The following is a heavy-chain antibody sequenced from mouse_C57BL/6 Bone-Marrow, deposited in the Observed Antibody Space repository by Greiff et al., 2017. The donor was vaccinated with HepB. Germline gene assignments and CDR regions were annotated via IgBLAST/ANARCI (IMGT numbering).Heavy chain of an antibody. Sequence: EVQLQQSGPELVKPGASVKISCKASGYTFTDYYMNWVKQSHGKSLEWIGDINPNNGGTSYNQKFKGKATLTVDKSSSTAYMELRSLTSEDSAVYYCAREGYYSKDWYFDVWGTGTTVTVSS. CDR1: GYTFTDYY. CDR3: AREGYYSKDWYFDV. CDR2: INPNNGGT. D-gene: IGHD2-5*01. V-gene: IGHV1-26*01. J-gene: IGHJ1*03.